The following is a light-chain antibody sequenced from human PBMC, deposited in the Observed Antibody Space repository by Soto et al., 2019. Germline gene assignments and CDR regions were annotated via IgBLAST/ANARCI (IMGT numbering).Light chain of an antibody. CDR2: DVN. J-gene: IGLJ2*01. Sequence: QSALTQPASVAGSPGQSITISCTGTSSDVGGYNYVSWYQQHPGKAPKLMIYDVNTRPSGVSNRFSGSKSGNTASLNFSGLQDEDEADYYCSSYTSSISFGGGTKLTVL. CDR1: SSDVGGYNY. CDR3: SSYTSSIS. V-gene: IGLV2-14*01.